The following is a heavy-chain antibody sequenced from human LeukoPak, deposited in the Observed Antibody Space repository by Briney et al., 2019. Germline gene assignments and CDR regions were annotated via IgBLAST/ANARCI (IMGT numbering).Heavy chain of an antibody. CDR1: GYTFTGYH. J-gene: IGHJ3*02. CDR2: IIPIFGTA. Sequence: SVKVSCTASGYTFTGYHIHWVRQAPGQGLEWMGGIIPIFGTANYAQKFQGRVTITADESTSTAYMELSSLRSEDTAVYYCASSYYDSSGYWYESGAFDIWGQGTMVTVSS. D-gene: IGHD3-22*01. V-gene: IGHV1-69*13. CDR3: ASSYYDSSGYWYESGAFDI.